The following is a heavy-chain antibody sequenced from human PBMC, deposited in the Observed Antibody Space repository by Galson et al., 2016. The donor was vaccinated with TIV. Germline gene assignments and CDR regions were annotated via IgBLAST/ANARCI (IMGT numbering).Heavy chain of an antibody. CDR2: ISYDGTNI. Sequence: SLRLSCAGSGFTFSKNDMHWVRQAPGQGLEWVEVISYDGTNIYYGDSVKGRFTISRDNSKNTVYLQMSSLRHEDTALYYCAREAGTTDYLDFWGQGTLVTVSS. V-gene: IGHV3-30-3*01. J-gene: IGHJ4*02. CDR1: GFTFSKND. D-gene: IGHD1-1*01. CDR3: AREAGTTDYLDF.